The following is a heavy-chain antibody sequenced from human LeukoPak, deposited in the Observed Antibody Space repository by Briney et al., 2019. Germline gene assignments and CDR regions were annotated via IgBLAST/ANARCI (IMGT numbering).Heavy chain of an antibody. Sequence: SVKVSCKASGGTFSSYAISWVRQAPGQGLEWMGRIIPILGIANYAQKFQGRVTITADKSTSTAYMELRSLRSDDTAVYYCARGGFSYYDILTGYFFDYWGQGTLVTVSS. D-gene: IGHD3-9*01. J-gene: IGHJ4*02. CDR1: GGTFSSYA. CDR2: IIPILGIA. V-gene: IGHV1-69*04. CDR3: ARGGFSYYDILTGYFFDY.